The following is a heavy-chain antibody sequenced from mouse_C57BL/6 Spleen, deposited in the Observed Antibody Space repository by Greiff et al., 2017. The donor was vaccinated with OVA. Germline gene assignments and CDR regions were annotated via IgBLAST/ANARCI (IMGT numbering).Heavy chain of an antibody. CDR1: GFNIKDDY. D-gene: IGHD1-1*01. CDR3: TRLRTWFAY. Sequence: EVQLQQSGAELVRPGASVKLSCTASGFNIKDDYMHWVQQRPEQGLEWIGWIDPENGDTEYASKFQGKATVTADTSSNTAYLQLSSLTSEDTAVYYCTRLRTWFAYWGQGTLVTVSA. V-gene: IGHV14-4*01. J-gene: IGHJ3*01. CDR2: IDPENGDT.